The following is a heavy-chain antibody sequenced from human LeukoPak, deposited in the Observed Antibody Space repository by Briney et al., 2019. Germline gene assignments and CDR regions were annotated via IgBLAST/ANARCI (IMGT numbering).Heavy chain of an antibody. V-gene: IGHV3-30*04. D-gene: IGHD3-3*01. CDR1: GFTFSSYA. Sequence: PWGSLRLSCAASGFTFSSYAMHWVRQAPGKGLEWVAFILYDGSHTYYADSVKGRFTISRDNSKNTLYLQMNSLRAEDTAVYYCAKKPPGDFWSGYFDYWGQGTLVTVSS. CDR3: AKKPPGDFWSGYFDY. J-gene: IGHJ4*02. CDR2: ILYDGSHT.